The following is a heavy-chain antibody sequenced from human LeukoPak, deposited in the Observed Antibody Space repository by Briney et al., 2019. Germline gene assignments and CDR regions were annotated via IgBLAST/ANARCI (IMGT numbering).Heavy chain of an antibody. Sequence: AASVKVSCKASGGTFSSYAISWVRQAPGQGLEWMGGIIPIFGTANYAQKFQGRVTITADESTSTAYMELSSLRSEDTAVYHCAREMVRGVGAAFDIWGQGTMVTVSS. J-gene: IGHJ3*02. CDR3: AREMVRGVGAAFDI. CDR1: GGTFSSYA. D-gene: IGHD3-10*01. CDR2: IIPIFGTA. V-gene: IGHV1-69*13.